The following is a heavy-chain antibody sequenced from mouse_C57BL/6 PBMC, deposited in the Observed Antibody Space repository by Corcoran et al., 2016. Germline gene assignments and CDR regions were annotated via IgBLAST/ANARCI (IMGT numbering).Heavy chain of an antibody. CDR2: INPNNGGT. Sequence: EVELQQSGHELVKPWVSVEIPCKAWGYTFTDYKMDGVKQRRGKSREWIGDINPNNGGTIYNQKFKGKATLTVDKSSSTAYMELRSLTSEDTAVYYCARRGRGYWGQGTSVTVSS. CDR3: ARRGRGY. CDR1: GYTFTDYK. D-gene: IGHD3-3*01. V-gene: IGHV1-18*01. J-gene: IGHJ4*01.